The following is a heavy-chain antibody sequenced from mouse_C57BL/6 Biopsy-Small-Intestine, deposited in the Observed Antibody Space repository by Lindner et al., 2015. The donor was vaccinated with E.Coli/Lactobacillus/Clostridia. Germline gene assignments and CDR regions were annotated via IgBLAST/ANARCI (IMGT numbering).Heavy chain of an antibody. CDR3: AAYGYDFDN. J-gene: IGHJ2*01. D-gene: IGHD2-2*01. CDR2: INPKTGEA. CDR1: GYTFTDYN. V-gene: IGHV1-22*01. Sequence: VQLQESGPELVKPGTTVKMSCKASGYTFTDYNMRWVKQSHGESLEWIGYINPKTGEATYNQKFRDRATLTVNKSASAAYMDLRSLTWDDSAVYYCAAYGYDFDNWGQGTTLTVSS.